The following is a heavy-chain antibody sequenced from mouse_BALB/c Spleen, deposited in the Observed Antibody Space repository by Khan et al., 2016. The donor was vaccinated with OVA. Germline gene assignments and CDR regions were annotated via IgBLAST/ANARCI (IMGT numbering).Heavy chain of an antibody. V-gene: IGHV9-3-1*01. D-gene: IGHD2-1*01. J-gene: IGHJ3*01. Sequence: QIQLVQSGPELKKPGETVKISCKASGYTLTNYGMNWVKQAPGKGLKWMGWINTYTGEPTYAEDFKGRIAFSLETSASTAYWQINNLKNEDTATYFCARSNGNYWFAYWGQGTLVTVSA. CDR1: GYTLTNYG. CDR2: INTYTGEP. CDR3: ARSNGNYWFAY.